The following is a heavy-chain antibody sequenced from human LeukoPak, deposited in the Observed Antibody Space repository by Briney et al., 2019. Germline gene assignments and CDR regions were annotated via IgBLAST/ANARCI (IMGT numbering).Heavy chain of an antibody. Sequence: PGEALNISCKASGYKFTSYWIGWGRQMPGKGAGWMGIIYPDDRDIRYRPSFQGQVTISADKSLSTACLQWSSLKASDSAMYYCARHPYDGFAGYCLDYWGRGTLVTVSS. J-gene: IGHJ4*02. CDR2: IYPDDRDI. D-gene: IGHD3-16*01. V-gene: IGHV5-51*01. CDR3: ARHPYDGFAGYCLDY. CDR1: GYKFTSYW.